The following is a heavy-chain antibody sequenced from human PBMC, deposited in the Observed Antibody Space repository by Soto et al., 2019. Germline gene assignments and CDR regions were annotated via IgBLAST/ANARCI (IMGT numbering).Heavy chain of an antibody. CDR1: GFTFSRDA. J-gene: IGHJ3*02. CDR3: VRDAADSGYAFDI. CDR2: ISNDGSNE. D-gene: IGHD3-10*01. V-gene: IGHV3-33*01. Sequence: QLVESGGGVVQPGRSLRLSCAASGFTFSRDAMHWVRQAPGKGLEWVAFISNDGSNEYYADSVKGRAIISRDNSENTVYLQMNSLRGEDTAVYFCVRDAADSGYAFDIWGQGTMVTVSS.